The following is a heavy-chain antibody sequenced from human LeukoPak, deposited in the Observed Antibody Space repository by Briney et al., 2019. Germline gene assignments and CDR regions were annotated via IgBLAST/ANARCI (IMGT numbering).Heavy chain of an antibody. Sequence: GGSLRLSCAASGFTFSSYAMSWVRQAPGKGLEWVSAISGSGGSTYYADSVKGRFTISRDNSKNTLYLQMNSLRAEDTAVYYCAKGNDILTGYYFDYWGQGTLVTVSP. V-gene: IGHV3-23*01. J-gene: IGHJ4*02. CDR1: GFTFSSYA. D-gene: IGHD3-9*01. CDR3: AKGNDILTGYYFDY. CDR2: ISGSGGST.